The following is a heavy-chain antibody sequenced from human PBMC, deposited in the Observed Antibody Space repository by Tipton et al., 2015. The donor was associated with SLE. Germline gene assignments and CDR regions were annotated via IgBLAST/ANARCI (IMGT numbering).Heavy chain of an antibody. Sequence: TLSLTCTVSGGSIRSSRHFWGWIRQPPGKGLEWIGVLYYSGNTYYNPSLKSPVTLSIDTSKNQFSLKMRSVTAADTAVYYCARVAQGTLTVYSIDYWGQGTLVTVSS. V-gene: IGHV4-39*07. CDR3: ARVAQGTLTVYSIDY. J-gene: IGHJ4*02. CDR1: GGSIRSSRHF. D-gene: IGHD2-15*01. CDR2: LYYSGNT.